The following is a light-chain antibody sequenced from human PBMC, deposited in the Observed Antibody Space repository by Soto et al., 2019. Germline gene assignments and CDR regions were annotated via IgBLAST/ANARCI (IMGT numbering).Light chain of an antibody. CDR1: QSISSW. J-gene: IGKJ1*01. Sequence: DIQMTQSPSTLSASVGDRVTITCRASQSISSWLAWYQQKPGKAPKLLIYKASSLETGVPSRFSGSGSGTEFTLTISSLQPDDFASYHCQQYKSFWTFGLGTKVDIK. CDR2: KAS. CDR3: QQYKSFWT. V-gene: IGKV1-5*03.